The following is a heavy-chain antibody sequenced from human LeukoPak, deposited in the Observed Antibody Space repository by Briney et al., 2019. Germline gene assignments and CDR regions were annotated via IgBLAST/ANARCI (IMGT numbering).Heavy chain of an antibody. CDR1: GITLSNYG. CDR3: AKRGVVIRVILVGFNKEAYYFDS. J-gene: IGHJ4*02. D-gene: IGHD3-22*01. V-gene: IGHV3-23*01. Sequence: GGSLRLSCAVSGITLSNYGMSWVRQAPGKGLEWVAGISDSGGRTNYADSVKGRFTISRDNPKNTLYLQMNSLRAEDTAVYFCAKRGVVIRVILVGFNKEAYYFDSWGQGALVTVSS. CDR2: ISDSGGRT.